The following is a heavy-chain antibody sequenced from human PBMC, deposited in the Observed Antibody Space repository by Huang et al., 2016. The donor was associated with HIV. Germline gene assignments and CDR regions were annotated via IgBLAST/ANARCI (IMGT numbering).Heavy chain of an antibody. CDR1: GTYMTSSTFY. CDR2: VYFHGNT. Sequence: QLRESGPGLVTPSETLSLTCSASGTYMTSSTFYWGWFRQPPGTGLEWSGSVYFHGNTDNNPSLKSLVTISIDTANRQYSMRLTAVTAADTAVYFCAREVRSVDTDRPDGYYYRGLDVWGQGTTVIVSS. J-gene: IGHJ6*02. V-gene: IGHV4-39*02. CDR3: AREVRSVDTDRPDGYYYRGLDV. D-gene: IGHD2-2*03.